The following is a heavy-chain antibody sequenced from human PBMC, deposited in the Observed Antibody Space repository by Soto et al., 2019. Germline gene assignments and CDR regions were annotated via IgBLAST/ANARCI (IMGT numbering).Heavy chain of an antibody. CDR3: ARDLRDSSRWYGWDWFDP. CDR1: GGSISSYY. J-gene: IGHJ5*02. CDR2: IYYSGST. Sequence: PSETLSLTCTVSGGSISSYYWSWIRQPPGKGLEWIGYIYYSGSTNYNPSLKSRVTISVDTSKNQFSLKLSSVTAADTAVYYCARDLRDSSRWYGWDWFDPWGQGTLVTVSS. V-gene: IGHV4-59*01. D-gene: IGHD6-13*01.